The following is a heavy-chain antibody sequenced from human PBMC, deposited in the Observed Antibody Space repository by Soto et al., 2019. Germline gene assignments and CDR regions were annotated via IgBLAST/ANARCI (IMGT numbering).Heavy chain of an antibody. J-gene: IGHJ6*01. CDR1: VGTFSSYA. CDR3: ASVRDTEYYGMEV. V-gene: IGHV1-69*01. CDR2: IIPIFGTA. Sequence: ASVXVSFKCSVGTFSSYAIICVLQAPGQGLECMGGIIPIFGTANYAQKFQGRVTITADESTSTAYMELSSLRSEDTAVYYCASVRDTEYYGMEVWGPGTTVT.